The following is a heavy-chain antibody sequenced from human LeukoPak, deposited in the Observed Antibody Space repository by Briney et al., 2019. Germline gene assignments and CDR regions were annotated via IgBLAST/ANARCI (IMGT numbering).Heavy chain of an antibody. CDR3: ARGGGIANY. CDR2: INHSGST. Sequence: SETLSLTCAVYGGSFSGYYWSWIRQPPGKGLEWIGEINHSGSTNYDPSLKSRVTISVDTSKNQFSLKLSSVTAADTAVYYCARGGGIANYWGQGTLVTVSS. V-gene: IGHV4-34*01. CDR1: GGSFSGYY. D-gene: IGHD6-13*01. J-gene: IGHJ4*02.